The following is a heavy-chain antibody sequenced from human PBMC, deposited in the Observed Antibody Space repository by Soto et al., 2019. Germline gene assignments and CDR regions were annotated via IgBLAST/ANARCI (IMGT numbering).Heavy chain of an antibody. CDR1: AFIFSNFD. Sequence: EVSLRLSCSASAFIFSNFDRRLFRQATDKWLEWISSISGSGFKKYYADSVKRLVTISRDNSKSTVYLELNNLSAEDTAVYHCAKNKGVELVPIASVDWFEHWGKGSGVTVSS. J-gene: IGHJ5*02. D-gene: IGHD5-12*01. CDR2: ISGSGFKK. V-gene: IGHV3-23*01. CDR3: AKNKGVELVPIASVDWFEH.